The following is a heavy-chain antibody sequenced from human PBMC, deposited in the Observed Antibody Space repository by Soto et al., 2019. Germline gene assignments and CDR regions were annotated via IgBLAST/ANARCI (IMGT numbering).Heavy chain of an antibody. V-gene: IGHV4-39*01. Sequence: QLQLQESGPGLVKPSETLSLTCTVSGGSISSTSYYWSWIRQPPGKGLEWIGSIYYSGSTYNSPSLKSRVPISVDTSKNLFSLKLSSVTAADTAVYYCARRSIVASYYYYAMDVWGQGTTVTVSS. D-gene: IGHD3-22*01. CDR2: IYYSGST. J-gene: IGHJ6*02. CDR1: GGSISSTSYY. CDR3: ARRSIVASYYYYAMDV.